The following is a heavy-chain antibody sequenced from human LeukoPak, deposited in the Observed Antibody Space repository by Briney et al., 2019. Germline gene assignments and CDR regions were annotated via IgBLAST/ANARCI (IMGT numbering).Heavy chain of an antibody. J-gene: IGHJ3*02. Sequence: PGGSLRLSCAASGFTFSNYWMHWVRQAPGKGLVWVSRIKTDGSGAGYADSVKGRFTISRDNSKNTLYLQMNSLRAEDTAVYYCAKDIVVVVAATYLTETSNAFDIWGQGTMVTVSS. CDR1: GFTFSNYW. D-gene: IGHD2-15*01. CDR2: IKTDGSGA. CDR3: AKDIVVVVAATYLTETSNAFDI. V-gene: IGHV3-74*01.